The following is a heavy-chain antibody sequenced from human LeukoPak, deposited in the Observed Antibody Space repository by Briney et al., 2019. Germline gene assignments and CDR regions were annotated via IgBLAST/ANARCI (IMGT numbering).Heavy chain of an antibody. Sequence: SETLSLTCAVYGGSFSGYYWSWIRQPPGKGVEWIGEINHSGSTNYNPSLKSRVTISVDTSKNQFSLKLSSVTAADTAVYYCARTGPYTMVRGVINWFDPWGQGTLVTVSS. CDR3: ARTGPYTMVRGVINWFDP. CDR1: GGSFSGYY. V-gene: IGHV4-34*01. CDR2: INHSGST. J-gene: IGHJ5*02. D-gene: IGHD3-10*01.